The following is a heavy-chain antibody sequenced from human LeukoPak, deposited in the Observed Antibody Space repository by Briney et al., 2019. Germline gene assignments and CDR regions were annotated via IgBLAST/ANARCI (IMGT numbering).Heavy chain of an antibody. Sequence: EASVKVSCKAFGYTFTIYGISWVRQAPGQGLEWMGWISAYNGNTNYAQKLQGRVTMTTDTSTSTAYMELRSLRSDDTAVYYCARDADWQQLSPRIDYWGQGTLVTVSS. D-gene: IGHD6-13*01. V-gene: IGHV1-18*01. CDR2: ISAYNGNT. CDR1: GYTFTIYG. J-gene: IGHJ4*02. CDR3: ARDADWQQLSPRIDY.